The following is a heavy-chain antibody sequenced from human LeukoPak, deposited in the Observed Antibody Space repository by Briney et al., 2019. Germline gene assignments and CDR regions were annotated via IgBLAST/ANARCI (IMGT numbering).Heavy chain of an antibody. V-gene: IGHV1-8*01. Sequence: VASVKVSCKASGYTFTSYDINWVRQATGQGLEWMGWMNPNSGNTGYAQKLQGRVTMTTDTSTSTAYMELGSLRSDDTAVYYCARGSASYEFDYWGQGTLVTVSS. CDR2: MNPNSGNT. J-gene: IGHJ4*02. CDR1: GYTFTSYD. CDR3: ARGSASYEFDY. D-gene: IGHD5-12*01.